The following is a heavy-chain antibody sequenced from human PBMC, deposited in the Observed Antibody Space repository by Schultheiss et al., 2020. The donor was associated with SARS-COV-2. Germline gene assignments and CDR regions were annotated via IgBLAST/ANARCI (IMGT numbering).Heavy chain of an antibody. CDR3: AGLGATTTDY. CDR1: GFTFTNHA. V-gene: IGHV3-23*01. D-gene: IGHD1-26*01. J-gene: IGHJ4*02. CDR2: ISDTGSVK. Sequence: GGSLRLSCVASGFTFTNHAMSWVRQAPGKGLEWVSVISDTGSVKYHADSVKGRFTISRDNSKNTLFLQMNSLRDEDTAVYHCAGLGATTTDYWGQGNLVTVSS.